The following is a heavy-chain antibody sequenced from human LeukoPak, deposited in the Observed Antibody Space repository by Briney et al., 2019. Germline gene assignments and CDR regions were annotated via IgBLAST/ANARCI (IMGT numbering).Heavy chain of an antibody. D-gene: IGHD4-11*01. CDR3: ARQDYSNYISFGDY. CDR1: GGSFSGYY. CDR2: INHSGST. V-gene: IGHV4-34*01. J-gene: IGHJ4*02. Sequence: PSETLSLTCAVYGGSFSGYYWSWIRQPPGKGLEWIGEINHSGSTNYNPSLKSRVTISVDTSKNQFSLKLSSVTAADTAVYYCARQDYSNYISFGDYWGQGTLVTVSS.